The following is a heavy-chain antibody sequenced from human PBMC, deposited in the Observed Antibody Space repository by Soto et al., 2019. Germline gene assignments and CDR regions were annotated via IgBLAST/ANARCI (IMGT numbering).Heavy chain of an antibody. CDR3: AKGRNKIAVVITFDW. CDR2: ISWNTDNI. D-gene: IGHD3-22*01. Sequence: EVHLVESGGGLVQPGRSLRLSCAASGFTFGDYAMHWVRQAPGKGLEWVAGISWNTDNIGYADSVKGRFTISRDNAGHALYLQMNSLRHEDTAVYYCAKGRNKIAVVITFDWWGQGDLVT. CDR1: GFTFGDYA. J-gene: IGHJ4*02. V-gene: IGHV3-9*01.